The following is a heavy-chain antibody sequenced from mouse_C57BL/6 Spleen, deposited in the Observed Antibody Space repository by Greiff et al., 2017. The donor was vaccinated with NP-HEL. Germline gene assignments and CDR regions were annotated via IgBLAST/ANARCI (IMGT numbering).Heavy chain of an antibody. CDR1: GFSLTSYG. V-gene: IGHV2-5*01. Sequence: QVQLKESGPGLVQPSQSLSITCTLSGFSLTSYGVHWVRQSPGTGLEWLGVIWRGGSTDYNAAFMSRLSITKDNSKSQVFFKMHSLQADDTAIYYCAKAGNYEGAMDYWGQGTSVTVSS. CDR3: AKAGNYEGAMDY. J-gene: IGHJ4*01. D-gene: IGHD2-1*01. CDR2: IWRGGST.